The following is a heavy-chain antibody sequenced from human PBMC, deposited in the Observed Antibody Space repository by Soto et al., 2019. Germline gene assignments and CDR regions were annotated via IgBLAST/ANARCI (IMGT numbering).Heavy chain of an antibody. D-gene: IGHD2-15*01. CDR2: INPKSGGT. CDR3: ARVQKTVVVVPPPGY. CDR1: GYTFTGYY. V-gene: IGHV1-2*02. J-gene: IGHJ4*02. Sequence: ASVNVSCTASGYTFTGYYMHWVRQAPGQGLEWMGWINPKSGGTNYAQKFQGRVTMARDTSISTAYMELSGLRSDDTAVYYCARVQKTVVVVPPPGYSGPGTLVPRS.